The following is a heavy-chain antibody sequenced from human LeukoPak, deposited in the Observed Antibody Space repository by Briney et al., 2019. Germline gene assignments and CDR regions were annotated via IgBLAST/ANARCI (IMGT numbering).Heavy chain of an antibody. CDR2: IYHSGST. CDR3: ASVLMVYATFDY. V-gene: IGHV4-30-2*01. D-gene: IGHD2-8*01. Sequence: SETLSLTCAVSGGSISSGGYSWSWIRQPPGKGQEWIGYIYHSGSTYYNPSLKSRVTISVDRSKNQFSLKLSSVTAADTAVYYCASVLMVYATFDYWGQGTLVTVSS. J-gene: IGHJ4*02. CDR1: GGSISSGGYS.